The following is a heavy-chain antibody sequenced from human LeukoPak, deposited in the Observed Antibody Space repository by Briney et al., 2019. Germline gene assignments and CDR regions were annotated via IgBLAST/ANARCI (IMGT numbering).Heavy chain of an antibody. CDR2: IHYNGNT. V-gene: IGHV4-59*01. J-gene: IGHJ6*02. D-gene: IGHD3-10*01. CDR1: GDSTSGYC. Sequence: SETLSLTCTVSGDSTSGYCWSWIRQPPGKGLEWIGHIHYNGNTKYIPSLQSRVTISLDTSKNQFSLKLSSVTAADTAVYYCARDSIGMGFGANYGMDVWGQGTTVTVSS. CDR3: ARDSIGMGFGANYGMDV.